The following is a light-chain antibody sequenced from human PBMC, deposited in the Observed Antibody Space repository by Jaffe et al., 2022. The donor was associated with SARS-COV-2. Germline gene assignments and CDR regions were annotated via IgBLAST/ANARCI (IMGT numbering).Light chain of an antibody. CDR3: ASYTGGTTLVV. CDR1: SSDIGGYDY. J-gene: IGLJ3*02. Sequence: QSALTQPASVSGSPGQSIAISCTGTSSDIGGYDYVSWYQQHPGKAPRLMIYDVSNRPSGVSSRFSGSRSGNTAFLIISGLQAEDEADYHCASYTGGTTLVVFGGGTRLTVL. V-gene: IGLV2-14*03. CDR2: DVS.